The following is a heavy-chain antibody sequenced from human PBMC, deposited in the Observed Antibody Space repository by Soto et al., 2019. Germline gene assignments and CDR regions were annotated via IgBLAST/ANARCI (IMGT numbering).Heavy chain of an antibody. Sequence: PSETLSLTCTVSGGSISSGGYYWSWIRQHPGKGLEWIGYIYYSGSTYYNPSLKSRVTISVDTSKNQFSLKLSSVTAADTAVYYCARSYDSSGPNPFQHWGQGTLVTVSS. J-gene: IGHJ1*01. D-gene: IGHD3-22*01. CDR3: ARSYDSSGPNPFQH. CDR2: IYYSGST. CDR1: GGSISSGGYY. V-gene: IGHV4-31*03.